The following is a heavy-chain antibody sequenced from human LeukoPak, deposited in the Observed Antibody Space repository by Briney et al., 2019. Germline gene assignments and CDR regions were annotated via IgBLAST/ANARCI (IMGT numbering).Heavy chain of an antibody. CDR3: ARDGDSGHDY. V-gene: IGHV1-2*02. Sequence: RASVKVSCKASGGTFSSYAISWVRQAPGQGLEWMGWINPNSGGTKYAQKFQGRVTMTRDTSISTAYMELSRLRSDDTAVYYCARDGDSGHDYWGQGILVTVSS. CDR2: INPNSGGT. J-gene: IGHJ4*02. CDR1: GGTFSSYA. D-gene: IGHD5-12*01.